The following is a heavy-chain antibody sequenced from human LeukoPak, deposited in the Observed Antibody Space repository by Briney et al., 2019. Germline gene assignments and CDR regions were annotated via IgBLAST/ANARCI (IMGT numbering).Heavy chain of an antibody. CDR2: IIPIFDTA. D-gene: IGHD4-17*01. Sequence: SVNVSCKASGGTFNNYAISWVRQAPGQGLEWMGGIIPIFDTANYAQKFQGRVTITADKSTSTAYMELSSLRSEDTAVYYCARAVQVTTGGLFDYWGQGTLVTVSS. CDR1: GGTFNNYA. V-gene: IGHV1-69*06. CDR3: ARAVQVTTGGLFDY. J-gene: IGHJ4*02.